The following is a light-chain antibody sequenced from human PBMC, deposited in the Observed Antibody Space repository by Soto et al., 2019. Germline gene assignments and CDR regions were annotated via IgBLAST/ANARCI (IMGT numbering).Light chain of an antibody. CDR1: QGISNY. V-gene: IGKV1-27*01. J-gene: IGKJ4*01. CDR2: AAS. CDR3: QKYNSAPLT. Sequence: DIQMTQSPSSLSASVGDRVTITCRAIQGISNYLAWYQQKPGKVPKLLIYAASTLQSGVPSRFSGSGSGTDFTLTISSLQPEDVATYYCQKYNSAPLTFGGGTTVEIK.